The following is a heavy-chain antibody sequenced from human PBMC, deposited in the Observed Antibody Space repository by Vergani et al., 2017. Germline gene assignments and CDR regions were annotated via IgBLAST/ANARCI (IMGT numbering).Heavy chain of an antibody. D-gene: IGHD6-13*01. J-gene: IGHJ4*02. Sequence: EVQLLESGGGLVQPGGSLRLSCAASGFTFSSYAMSWVRQAPGKGLEWVSAISGSGGSTYYANSVKGRFTISRDNSKNTLYLQMNSLRAEDTAVYYCAKSIAAAGGGDYWGQGTLVTVSS. CDR3: AKSIAAAGGGDY. CDR1: GFTFSSYA. CDR2: ISGSGGST. V-gene: IGHV3-23*01.